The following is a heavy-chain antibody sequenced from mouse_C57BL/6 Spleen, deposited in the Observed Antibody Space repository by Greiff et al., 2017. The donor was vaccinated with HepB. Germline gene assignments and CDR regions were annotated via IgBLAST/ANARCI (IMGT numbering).Heavy chain of an antibody. D-gene: IGHD3-2*02. J-gene: IGHJ4*01. Sequence: QVQLQQPGTELVKPGASVKLSCKASGYTFTSYWMPWVKQRPGPGLEWIGNINPSNGGTNYNEKFKSKATLTVDKSSSTAYMQLSSLTSEDSAVYYCARKIEDSSGHAMDYWGQGTSVTVSS. CDR1: GYTFTSYW. CDR3: ARKIEDSSGHAMDY. V-gene: IGHV1-53*01. CDR2: INPSNGGT.